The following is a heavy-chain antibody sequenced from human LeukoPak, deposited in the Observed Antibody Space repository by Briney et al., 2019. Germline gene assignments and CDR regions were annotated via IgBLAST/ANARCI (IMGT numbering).Heavy chain of an antibody. CDR3: ARDESGYYYYMDV. J-gene: IGHJ6*03. Sequence: PGGSLRLSCAASGFPFSSYWMSWVRQAPGKGLEWVANIKQDGGEKFYVDSVKGRFTISRDNSKNTLYLQMNSLRAEDTAVYYCARDESGYYYYMDVWGKGTTVTVSS. D-gene: IGHD3-10*01. CDR2: IKQDGGEK. V-gene: IGHV3-7*01. CDR1: GFPFSSYW.